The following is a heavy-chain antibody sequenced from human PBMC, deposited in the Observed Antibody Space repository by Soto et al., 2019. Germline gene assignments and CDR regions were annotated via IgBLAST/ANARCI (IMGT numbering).Heavy chain of an antibody. J-gene: IGHJ5*02. CDR2: IYHSGST. Sequence: PSETLSLTCAVSGGSISSGGYSWSWIRQPPGKGLEWIGYIYHSGSTYYNPSLKSRVTISVDRSKNQFSLKLSSVTAADTAAYYCARNNYYDSCGQANWFDPWGQGTLVTVS. CDR3: ARNNYYDSCGQANWFDP. D-gene: IGHD3-22*01. V-gene: IGHV4-30-2*01. CDR1: GGSISSGGYS.